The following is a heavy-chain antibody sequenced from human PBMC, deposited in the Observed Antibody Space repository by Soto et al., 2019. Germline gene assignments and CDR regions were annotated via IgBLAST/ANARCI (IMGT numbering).Heavy chain of an antibody. CDR2: ISGSGGST. CDR3: VREGRSSTSCNTGCAFDI. D-gene: IGHD2-2*02. V-gene: IGHV3-23*01. J-gene: IGHJ3*02. CDR1: GFTFSSYA. Sequence: GGSLRLSCAASGFTFSSYAMSWVRQAPGKGLEWVSAISGSGGSTYYADSVKGRFTISRDNAENSVFLQMIGLRAEDTAVYYCVREGRSSTSCNTGCAFDIWGQGTMVTVSS.